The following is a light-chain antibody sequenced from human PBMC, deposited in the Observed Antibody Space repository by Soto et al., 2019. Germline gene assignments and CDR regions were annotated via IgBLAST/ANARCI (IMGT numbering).Light chain of an antibody. Sequence: DIQLTQSPSFLSASVGDRVTITCRASQGISSYLAWYQQKPGKAPKLLIYAASTLQSGVPSRFSGSGTGTEFTITISSLQPEDFATYYCQQLKSYPFIFTFGPGTKVDIK. CDR1: QGISSY. CDR3: QQLKSYPFIFT. J-gene: IGKJ3*01. V-gene: IGKV1-9*01. CDR2: AAS.